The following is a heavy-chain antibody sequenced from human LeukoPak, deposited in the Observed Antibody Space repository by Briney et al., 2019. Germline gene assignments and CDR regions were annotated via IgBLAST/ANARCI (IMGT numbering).Heavy chain of an antibody. Sequence: GSSVKVSCNASGGTFSSYAISWVRQAPGQGLEWMGGIIPIFGTANYAQKFQGRVTITADESTSTAYMELSSLRSEDTAVYYCASSVTMVRGGRFDYWGQGTLVTVSS. CDR3: ASSVTMVRGGRFDY. CDR1: GGTFSSYA. D-gene: IGHD3-10*01. CDR2: IIPIFGTA. J-gene: IGHJ4*02. V-gene: IGHV1-69*01.